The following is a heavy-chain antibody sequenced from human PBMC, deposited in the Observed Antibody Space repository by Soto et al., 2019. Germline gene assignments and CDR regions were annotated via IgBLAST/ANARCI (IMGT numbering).Heavy chain of an antibody. CDR2: ISQSGST. CDR3: AKVTTHNWLDP. J-gene: IGHJ5*02. Sequence: QVQLQESGPGLVKPSETLSLTCAVSGGSIMSSYWWSWVRQSPGKGLEWIGEISQSGSTNYNPSLKSRVIMSVDRSTNDFSLKVTSVTAADTAIYYCAKVTTHNWLDPWGQGTLVIVSS. V-gene: IGHV4-4*02. CDR1: GGSIMSSYW.